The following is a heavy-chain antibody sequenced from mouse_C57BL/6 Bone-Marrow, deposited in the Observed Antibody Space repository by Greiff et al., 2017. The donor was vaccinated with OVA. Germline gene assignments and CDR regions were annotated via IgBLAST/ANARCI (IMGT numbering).Heavy chain of an antibody. CDR3: AREGVWSYWYFDV. CDR1: GFTFSSYG. Sequence: DVMLVESGGDLVKPGGSLKLSCAASGFTFSSYGMSWVRQTPDTRLEWVATISSGGSYTSYPDSVKGRFTISRDNAKNTLYLQMSSLKSEDTAMYYCAREGVWSYWYFDVWGTGTTVTVSS. J-gene: IGHJ1*03. V-gene: IGHV5-6*02. CDR2: ISSGGSYT. D-gene: IGHD2-10*02.